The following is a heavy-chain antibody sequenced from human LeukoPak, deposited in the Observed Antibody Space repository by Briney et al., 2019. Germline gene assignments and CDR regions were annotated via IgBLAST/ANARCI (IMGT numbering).Heavy chain of an antibody. CDR2: ISGSGGST. CDR1: GYTFSSYA. Sequence: PGGSLRLSCAASGYTFSSYAMSWVRQAPGKGLEWVSAISGSGGSTYYADSVKGRFTISRDNSKNTLYLQMNSLRAEDTAVYYCAKDPYSGSYSRDYWGQGTLVTVSS. CDR3: AKDPYSGSYSRDY. V-gene: IGHV3-23*01. D-gene: IGHD1-26*01. J-gene: IGHJ4*02.